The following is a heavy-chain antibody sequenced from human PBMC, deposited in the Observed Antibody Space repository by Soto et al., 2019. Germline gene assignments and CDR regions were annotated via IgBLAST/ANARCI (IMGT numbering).Heavy chain of an antibody. CDR3: AKRFCSSTRCLTYSYMDV. V-gene: IGHV3-9*01. D-gene: IGHD2-2*01. J-gene: IGHJ6*03. CDR2: VSWNSGTM. Sequence: EVQLVESGGGLVQPGRSLRLSCAASGFSFDEYAMHWVRQAPGKGLEWVSGVSWNSGTMGYGDSVRGRFAISRDNAKNSIYLQMNSLTTEDTALYYCAKRFCSSTRCLTYSYMDVWGKGTTVTVSS. CDR1: GFSFDEYA.